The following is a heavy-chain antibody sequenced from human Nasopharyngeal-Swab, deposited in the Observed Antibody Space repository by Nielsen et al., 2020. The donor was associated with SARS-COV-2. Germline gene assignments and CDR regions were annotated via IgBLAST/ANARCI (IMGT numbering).Heavy chain of an antibody. J-gene: IGHJ3*02. CDR3: VKDRSLRYCSSATCSDAFDI. D-gene: IGHD2-2*01. V-gene: IGHV3-64D*06. CDR2: INDYENRL. Sequence: GESLEISCSASGFTFSIYAMHWVRQAPGKGLEYVSTINDYENRLYYADSVKGRFAISRDNSKNTLYLQMSGLRAEDTALYYCVKDRSLRYCSSATCSDAFDIWGQGTMVTVSS. CDR1: GFTFSIYA.